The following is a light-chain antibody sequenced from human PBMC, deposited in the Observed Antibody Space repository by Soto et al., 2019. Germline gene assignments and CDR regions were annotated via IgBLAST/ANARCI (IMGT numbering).Light chain of an antibody. V-gene: IGLV3-1*01. Sequence: SYELTQPPSVSVSAGQTASITCSGDKLGDKYACWYQQKPGQSPVLVIYQDIKRPSGIPERFSGSNSGNTATLTISGTHAMDEADYYCQAWDSSTAVFGGVTKLTVL. J-gene: IGLJ2*01. CDR2: QDI. CDR1: KLGDKY. CDR3: QAWDSSTAV.